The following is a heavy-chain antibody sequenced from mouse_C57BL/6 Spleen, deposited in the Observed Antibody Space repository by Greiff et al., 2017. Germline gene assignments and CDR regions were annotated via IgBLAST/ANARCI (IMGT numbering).Heavy chain of an antibody. CDR1: GYSFTGYY. D-gene: IGHD1-1*01. J-gene: IGHJ1*03. V-gene: IGHV1-31*01. CDR3: ARGGYGSSFPYWYFDV. CDR2: IYPYNGVS. Sequence: VHVKQSGPELVKPGASVKISCKASGYSFTGYYMHWVKQSHGNILDWIGYIYPYNGVSSYNQKFKGKATLTVDKSSSTAYMELRSLTSEDSAVYYCARGGYGSSFPYWYFDVWGTGTTVTVSS.